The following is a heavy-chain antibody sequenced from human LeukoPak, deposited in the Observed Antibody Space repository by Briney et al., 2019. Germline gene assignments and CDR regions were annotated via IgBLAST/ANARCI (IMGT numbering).Heavy chain of an antibody. CDR3: ARSRFGNGSGSYYGAYYYYYYMDV. CDR2: IYYSGST. CDR1: GGSISSSSYF. V-gene: IGHV4-61*05. Sequence: PSETLSLTCTVSGGSISSSSYFWGWIRQPPGKGLEWIGYIYYSGSTNYNPSLKSRVTISVDTSKNQFSLKLSSVTAADTAVYYCARSRFGNGSGSYYGAYYYYYYMDVWGKGTTVTISS. J-gene: IGHJ6*03. D-gene: IGHD3-10*01.